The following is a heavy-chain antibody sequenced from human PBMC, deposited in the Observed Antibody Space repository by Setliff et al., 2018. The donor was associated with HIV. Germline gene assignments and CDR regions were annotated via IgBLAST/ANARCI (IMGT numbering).Heavy chain of an antibody. CDR1: GFTFDDYA. D-gene: IGHD2-15*01. CDR2: ISWNSGTI. V-gene: IGHV3-9*03. CDR3: AKGRCSGSSCYFDY. Sequence: QPGGSLRLSCAASGFTFDDYAMHWVRQAPGKGLEWVSGISWNSGTIGYADSVKGRFTISRDNAENSLYLQMSSLRAEDMALYYCAKGRCSGSSCYFDYWGQGTLVTVSS. J-gene: IGHJ4*02.